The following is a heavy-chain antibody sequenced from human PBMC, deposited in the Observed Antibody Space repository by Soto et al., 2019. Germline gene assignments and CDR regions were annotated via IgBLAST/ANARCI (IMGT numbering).Heavy chain of an antibody. V-gene: IGHV4-34*01. D-gene: IGHD6-13*01. J-gene: IGHJ4*02. Sequence: SETLSLTCAVYGGSFSGYYRSWIRQPPGKGLEWIGEINHSGSTNYNPSLKSRVTISVDTSKNRFSLKLSSVTAADTAVYYCARGVPGIAAAGGGDYWGQGTLVTVSS. CDR3: ARGVPGIAAAGGGDY. CDR2: INHSGST. CDR1: GGSFSGYY.